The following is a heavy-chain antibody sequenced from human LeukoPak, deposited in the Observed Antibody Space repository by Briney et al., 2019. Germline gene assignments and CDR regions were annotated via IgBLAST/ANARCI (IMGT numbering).Heavy chain of an antibody. Sequence: SETLSLTCAVSGYSSSSGYYWGWIRQPPGKGLEWIGSIYHSGSTYYNPSLKSRVTISVDTSKNQFSLKLSSVTAADTAVYYCARVMVVVTAKYNWFDPWGQGTLVTVSS. CDR2: IYHSGST. D-gene: IGHD2-21*02. CDR3: ARVMVVVTAKYNWFDP. J-gene: IGHJ5*02. CDR1: GYSSSSGYY. V-gene: IGHV4-38-2*01.